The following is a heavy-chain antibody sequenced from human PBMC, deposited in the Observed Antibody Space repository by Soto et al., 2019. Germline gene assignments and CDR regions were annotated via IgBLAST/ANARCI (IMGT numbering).Heavy chain of an antibody. J-gene: IGHJ5*02. CDR1: GYPFSDNQ. CDR2: INPKSDDT. V-gene: IGHV1-2*02. D-gene: IGHD3-16*01. CDR3: VRNDLGWFVP. Sequence: ASVKVSCKASGYPFSDNQIHWLRRAPGQGLEWMGRINPKSDDTNYAQKFQGRVTMTRDTSIDTAYLELTGLTSDDTAVYYCVRNDLGWFVPWGQGTLVTVSS.